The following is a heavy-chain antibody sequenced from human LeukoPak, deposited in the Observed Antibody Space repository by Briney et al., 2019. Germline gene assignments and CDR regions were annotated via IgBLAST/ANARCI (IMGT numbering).Heavy chain of an antibody. Sequence: GASVKVSCKASGYTFSDSYIHFVRQAPGQGLEWMGRINPNSGDPNYPQKFQGRVTMTRDTSISTAYMELSRLRSDDTAVYYCARGYSSSLEAFDIWGQGTMVTVSS. CDR2: INPNSGDP. CDR1: GYTFSDSY. D-gene: IGHD6-13*01. J-gene: IGHJ3*02. CDR3: ARGYSSSLEAFDI. V-gene: IGHV1-2*06.